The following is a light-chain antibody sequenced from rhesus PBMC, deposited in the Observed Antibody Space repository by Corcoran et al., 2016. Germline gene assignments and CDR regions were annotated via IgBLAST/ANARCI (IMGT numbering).Light chain of an antibody. J-gene: IGKJ1*01. CDR1: QGISNW. V-gene: IGKV1-22*01. CDR3: QQYSSRPWT. Sequence: DIQMTQSPSSLSASVGDTVTITCRASQGISNWLAWYQQKPGKAPKLLTYKAAILQSGGPPRFSGRGSGTDFTLTISSLQSEDFAIYYCQQYSSRPWTFGQGTKVEI. CDR2: KAA.